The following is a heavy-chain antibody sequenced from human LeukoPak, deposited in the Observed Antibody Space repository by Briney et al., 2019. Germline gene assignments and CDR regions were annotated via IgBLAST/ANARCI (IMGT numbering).Heavy chain of an antibody. V-gene: IGHV4-31*03. Sequence: SESLSLTCTVSGGSISSSSYYWSWIRQHPGKGLEWIGYIYYSGSTYYNPSLKSRVTISVDTSKNQFSLKLSSVTAADTAVYYCARGHCSSTSCYRRPSSYDAFDIWGQGTMVTVSS. CDR3: ARGHCSSTSCYRRPSSYDAFDI. J-gene: IGHJ3*02. CDR2: IYYSGST. D-gene: IGHD2-2*01. CDR1: GGSISSSSYY.